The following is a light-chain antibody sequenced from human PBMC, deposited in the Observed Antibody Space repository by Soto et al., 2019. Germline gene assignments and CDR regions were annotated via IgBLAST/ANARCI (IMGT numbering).Light chain of an antibody. CDR2: DAS. V-gene: IGKV3-11*01. Sequence: LTQSPSSLSASVGDSVTITCRASQGVSTYLAWYQQKPGQAPRLLIYDASSRATGIPARFSGSGSGTDFTLTISSLEPEGFAVYYCQQRSDWPSFGQGTRLEIK. CDR1: QGVSTY. J-gene: IGKJ5*01. CDR3: QQRSDWPS.